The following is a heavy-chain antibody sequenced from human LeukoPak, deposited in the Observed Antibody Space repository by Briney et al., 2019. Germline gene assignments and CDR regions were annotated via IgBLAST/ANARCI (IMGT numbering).Heavy chain of an antibody. CDR3: AREMYQLLSGYNWNYSGNNWFDP. CDR1: GGSIRSGDYS. D-gene: IGHD1-7*01. CDR2: LFSSVRT. J-gene: IGHJ5*02. V-gene: IGHV4-30-4*01. Sequence: SEPLSLTCTVPGGSIRSGDYSWSWICQPTGKGLEWTGILFSSVRTYYNPSLTSRVTISVDTSKNQFSLKLISVAAADTAVYYCAREMYQLLSGYNWNYSGNNWFDPWGQGTLVTVSS.